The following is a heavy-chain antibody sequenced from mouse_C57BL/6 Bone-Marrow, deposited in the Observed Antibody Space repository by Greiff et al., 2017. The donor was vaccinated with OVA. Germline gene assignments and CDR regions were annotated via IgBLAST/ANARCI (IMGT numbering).Heavy chain of an antibody. J-gene: IGHJ4*01. Sequence: QVQLQESGPELVKPGASVKISCKASGYAFSSSWMNWVKQRPGKGLEWIGRIYPGGGDTNYNGKFKGKATLTADKSSSTAYMQISSLTSEDSAVYDWATAQATSKDIDCWGQGTTVTVSS. CDR1: GYAFSSSW. V-gene: IGHV1-82*01. D-gene: IGHD3-2*02. CDR2: IYPGGGDT. CDR3: ATAQATSKDIDC.